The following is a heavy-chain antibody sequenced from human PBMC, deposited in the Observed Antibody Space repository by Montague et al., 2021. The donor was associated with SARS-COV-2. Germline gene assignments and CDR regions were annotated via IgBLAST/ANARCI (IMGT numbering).Heavy chain of an antibody. Sequence: CAISGDSVSTNSGTWNWVRLSPSIGLEWLGRTYYRSEWYSDYSVSVNGRISINPDTSKNQLSHQLNSVTPEDTAVYYCARAGGGSGGAGSCYLYFLDYWGQGTLVTVSS. CDR2: TYYRSEWYS. CDR3: ARAGGGSGGAGSCYLYFLDY. V-gene: IGHV6-1*01. J-gene: IGHJ4*02. D-gene: IGHD2-15*01. CDR1: GDSVSTNSGT.